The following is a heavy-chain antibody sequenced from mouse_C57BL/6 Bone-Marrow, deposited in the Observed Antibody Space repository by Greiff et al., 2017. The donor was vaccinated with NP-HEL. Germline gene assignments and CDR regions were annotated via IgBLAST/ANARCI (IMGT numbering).Heavy chain of an antibody. CDR2: IDPENGDT. CDR3: TPPSYDYPWFAY. V-gene: IGHV14-4*01. D-gene: IGHD2-4*01. Sequence: VQLQQSGAELVRPGASVKLSCTASGFNIKDDYMHWVKQRPEQGLEWIGWIDPENGDTEYASKFQGKATITADTSSNTAYLQLSSLTSEDTAVYYYTPPSYDYPWFAYWGQGTLVTVSA. J-gene: IGHJ3*01. CDR1: GFNIKDDY.